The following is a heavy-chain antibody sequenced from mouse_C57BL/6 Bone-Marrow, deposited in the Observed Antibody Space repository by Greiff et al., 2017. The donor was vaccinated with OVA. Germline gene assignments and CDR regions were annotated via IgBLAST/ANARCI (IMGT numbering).Heavy chain of an antibody. Sequence: VQLQQPGAELVRPGSSVKLSCKASGYTFTSYWMDWVKQRPGQGLEWIGNIYPSDSETHYNQKFKDKATLTVDKSSSTAYMQLSSLTSEDSAVYYCARKGITKVVATDYWGQGTTLTVSS. CDR3: ARKGITKVVATDY. CDR2: IYPSDSET. J-gene: IGHJ2*01. CDR1: GYTFTSYW. V-gene: IGHV1-61*01. D-gene: IGHD1-1*01.